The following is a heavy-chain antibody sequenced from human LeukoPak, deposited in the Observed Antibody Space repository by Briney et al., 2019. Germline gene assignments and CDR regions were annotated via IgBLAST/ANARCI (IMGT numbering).Heavy chain of an antibody. CDR2: IYSGGST. J-gene: IGHJ4*02. CDR3: ARGSPGATFDY. D-gene: IGHD1-26*01. CDR1: GFTVSSNY. Sequence: GGSLRLSCAASGFTVSSNYMGWVRQAPGKGLEWVSVIYSGGSTYYADSVKGRFTISRDNSKNTLYLQMNSLRAEDTAVYYCARGSPGATFDYWGQGTLVTVSS. V-gene: IGHV3-66*01.